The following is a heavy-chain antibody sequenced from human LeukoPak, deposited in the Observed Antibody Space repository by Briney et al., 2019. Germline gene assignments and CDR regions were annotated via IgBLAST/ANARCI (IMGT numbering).Heavy chain of an antibody. D-gene: IGHD3-22*01. Sequence: PSETLSLTCTVSGGSISSYYWSWIRQPPGKGLEWIGYIYYSGSTSYNPSLKSRVTISVDTSKNQFSLKLSSVTAADTAVYYCANTYYYDSSGLGAFDIWGQGTVVTVSS. V-gene: IGHV4-59*01. J-gene: IGHJ3*02. CDR2: IYYSGST. CDR1: GGSISSYY. CDR3: ANTYYYDSSGLGAFDI.